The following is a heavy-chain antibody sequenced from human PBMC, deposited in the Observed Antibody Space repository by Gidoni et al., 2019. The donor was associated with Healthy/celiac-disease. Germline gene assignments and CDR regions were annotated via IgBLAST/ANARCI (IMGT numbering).Heavy chain of an antibody. CDR3: ARNGPPYSSSPRYFDY. CDR2: ISSSSSYI. V-gene: IGHV3-21*01. CDR1: GFTFSSYS. J-gene: IGHJ4*02. D-gene: IGHD6-6*01. Sequence: EVQLVESGGGLVKPGGSLRLSCAASGFTFSSYSMNWVRQAPGKGLEWVSSISSSSSYIYYADSVKGRFTISRDNAKNSLYLQMNSLRAEDTAVYYCARNGPPYSSSPRYFDYWGQGTLVTVSS.